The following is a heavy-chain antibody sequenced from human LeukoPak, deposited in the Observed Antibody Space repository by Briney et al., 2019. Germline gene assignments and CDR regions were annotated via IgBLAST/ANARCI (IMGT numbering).Heavy chain of an antibody. CDR1: GYTFTDYY. J-gene: IGHJ5*02. D-gene: IGHD3-10*01. Sequence: ASVKVSCKASGYTFTDYYINWVRQAPGQGLEWMGWINPNSGDTNYAQKFQDSVTMTRDTSISTAYIELKLLRADDTAVYYCARGDYYGSPKVVAAWGQGTLVTVST. CDR2: INPNSGDT. V-gene: IGHV1-2*02. CDR3: ARGDYYGSPKVVAA.